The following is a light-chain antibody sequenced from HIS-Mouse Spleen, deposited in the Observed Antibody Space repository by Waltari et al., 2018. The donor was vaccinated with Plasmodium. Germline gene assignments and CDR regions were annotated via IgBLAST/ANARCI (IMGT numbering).Light chain of an antibody. Sequence: QSALTQPPSASGSPGPSVTISCTGTSSDVGGYNYVPWYQQPPGKAPKPMIYEVSKRPSGVPDRFSGSKSGNTASLTVSGLQAEDEADYYCSSYAGSNNLVFGGGTKLTVL. CDR1: SSDVGGYNY. V-gene: IGLV2-8*01. J-gene: IGLJ2*01. CDR3: SSYAGSNNLV. CDR2: EVS.